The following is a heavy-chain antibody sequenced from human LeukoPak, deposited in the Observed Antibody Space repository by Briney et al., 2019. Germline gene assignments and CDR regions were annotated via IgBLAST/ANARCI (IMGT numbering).Heavy chain of an antibody. CDR1: GGSISSSSYY. Sequence: KASETLSLTCTSGGSISSSSYYWGWIRQPPGKGLEWIGTIYYSGSTYYNPSLNSRVTMSVDTSKNQFSLKLSSVTAADTAVYYCVRVDNTRWYIFDYWGQGTLVTVSS. J-gene: IGHJ4*02. V-gene: IGHV4-39*07. CDR3: VRVDNTRWYIFDY. CDR2: IYYSGST. D-gene: IGHD6-13*01.